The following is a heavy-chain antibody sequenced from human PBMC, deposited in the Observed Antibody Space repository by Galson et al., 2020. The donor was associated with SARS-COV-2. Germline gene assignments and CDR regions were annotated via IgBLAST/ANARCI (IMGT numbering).Heavy chain of an antibody. CDR1: GFTFSSYG. CDR3: AKGAAGSIVVVTAIDNWFDP. CDR2: ISYDGSNK. V-gene: IGHV3-30*18. J-gene: IGHJ5*02. D-gene: IGHD2-21*02. Sequence: GGSLRLSCAASGFTFSSYGMHWVRQAPGKGVEWVAVISYDGSNKLYADSVKGRFTISRDNSKNTLYLQMNSLRAEDTAVYYCAKGAAGSIVVVTAIDNWFDPWGQGTLVTVSS.